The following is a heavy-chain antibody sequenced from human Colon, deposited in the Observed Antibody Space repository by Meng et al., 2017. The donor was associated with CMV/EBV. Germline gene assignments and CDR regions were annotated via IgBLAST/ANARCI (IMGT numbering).Heavy chain of an antibody. CDR3: TRGRSGNYGYFDY. J-gene: IGHJ4*02. D-gene: IGHD1-26*01. CDR2: ISTDGSTT. Sequence: GSLRLSCAASGFTFSSDWMHWVRQVPGKGLVWVSRISTDGSTTNYADSVRGRFTVSRDNAKNILYLQMNSLRAEDTALYYCTRGRSGNYGYFDYWGQGTLVTVSS. CDR1: GFTFSSDW. V-gene: IGHV3-74*01.